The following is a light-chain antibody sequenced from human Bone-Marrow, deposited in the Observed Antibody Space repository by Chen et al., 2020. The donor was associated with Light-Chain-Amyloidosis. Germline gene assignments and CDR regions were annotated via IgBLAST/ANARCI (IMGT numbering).Light chain of an antibody. V-gene: IGLV8-61*01. CDR1: SGSVSTNTH. J-gene: IGLJ3*02. Sequence: QPLVTQAPAFSVSPGVPVPLTCALASGSVSTNTHPTWLQQTPGQPPRTPIYGTNSRSSGVPARFSGSIVEKKAALTITGAQAEDECDYSCLLHVGSGVWVFGGGAKLTVL. CDR2: GTN. CDR3: LLHVGSGVWV.